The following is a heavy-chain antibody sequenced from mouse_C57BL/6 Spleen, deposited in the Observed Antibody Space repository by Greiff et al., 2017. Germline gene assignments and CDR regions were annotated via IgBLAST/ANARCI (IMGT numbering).Heavy chain of an antibody. V-gene: IGHV1-19*01. CDR1: GYTFTDYY. Sequence: DVKLQESGPVLVKPGASVKMSCKASGYTFTDYYMNWVKQSHGKSLEWIGVINPYNGGTSYNQKFKGKATLTVDKSSSTAYMELNSLTSEDSAVYYCARAPITTVVATGFDYWGQGTTLTVSS. J-gene: IGHJ2*01. D-gene: IGHD1-1*01. CDR2: INPYNGGT. CDR3: ARAPITTVVATGFDY.